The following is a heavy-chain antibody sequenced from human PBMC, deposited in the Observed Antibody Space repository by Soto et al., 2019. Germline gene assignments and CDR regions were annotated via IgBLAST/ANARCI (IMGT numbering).Heavy chain of an antibody. D-gene: IGHD3-16*01. J-gene: IGHJ5*02. CDR2: ISSYNGDT. CDR3: ARVHWVMREMWFDP. Sequence: ASVKVSCKASGYTFIRSGISWVRQAPGQGPEWMGWISSYNGDTNYAQTFQGRVTMTTDTSTSTAYMELRSLRSDDTAVYYCARVHWVMREMWFDPWGLGTLVTVSS. CDR1: GYTFIRSG. V-gene: IGHV1-18*01.